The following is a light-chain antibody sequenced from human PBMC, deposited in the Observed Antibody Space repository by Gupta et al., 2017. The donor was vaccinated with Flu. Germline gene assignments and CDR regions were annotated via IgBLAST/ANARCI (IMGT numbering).Light chain of an antibody. CDR2: GAS. V-gene: IGKV3-15*01. CDR1: QSVSSS. J-gene: IGKJ1*01. Sequence: PATLSGSPGERVTLSCRASQSVSSSLAWYQQTPGQAPRLLISGASTRATGIPARFSGSGSGTDFTLTISSLQSEDFAVYYCQQYNRWPRTFGQGTKVEI. CDR3: QQYNRWPRT.